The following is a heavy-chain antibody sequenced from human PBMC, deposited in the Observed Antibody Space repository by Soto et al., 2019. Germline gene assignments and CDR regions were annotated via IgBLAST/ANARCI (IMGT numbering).Heavy chain of an antibody. CDR2: ISGSGGST. D-gene: IGHD2-21*02. V-gene: IGHV3-23*01. CDR3: AKGDEVVTAGGMDV. Sequence: EVQLLESGGGLVQPGGSLRLSCAASGFTFSSYAMSWVRQAPGKGLEWVSAISGSGGSTYYADSVKGRFTISRDNSKNPLYLQMNSLGAEDTAVYYCAKGDEVVTAGGMDVWGQGTTVTVSS. CDR1: GFTFSSYA. J-gene: IGHJ6*02.